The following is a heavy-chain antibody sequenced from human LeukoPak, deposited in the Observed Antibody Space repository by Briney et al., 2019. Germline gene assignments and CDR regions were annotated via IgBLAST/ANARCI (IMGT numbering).Heavy chain of an antibody. CDR2: ISDDGRSK. CDR3: AKRPSDYGDYVSYFDY. CDR1: GFSFISYG. Sequence: GGSLRLSCAASGFSFISYGMHWVRQAPGKGLEWVGVISDDGRSKDYADSVKGRFTISRDNSKDALYLQMNSLRDEDTAVYYCAKRPSDYGDYVSYFDYWGQGTLVTVSS. J-gene: IGHJ4*02. D-gene: IGHD4-17*01. V-gene: IGHV3-30*18.